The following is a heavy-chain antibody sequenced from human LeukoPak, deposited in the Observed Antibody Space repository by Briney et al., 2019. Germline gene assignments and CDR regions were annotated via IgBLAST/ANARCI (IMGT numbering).Heavy chain of an antibody. CDR3: ARDPGKDGYNYSFDY. V-gene: IGHV4-31*03. CDR2: IDYSGST. D-gene: IGHD5-24*01. J-gene: IGHJ4*02. CDR1: GGSISRGGYY. Sequence: SETLSLTCTVSGGSISRGGYYWSWIRQHPVKGLEWVGYIDYSGSTYYNPSLKSRLTISMDTSKNQFSLRLSSVTAADTAVYYCARDPGKDGYNYSFDYWGQGTLVTVSS.